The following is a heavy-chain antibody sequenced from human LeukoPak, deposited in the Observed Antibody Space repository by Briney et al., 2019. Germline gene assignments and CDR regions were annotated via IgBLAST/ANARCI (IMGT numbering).Heavy chain of an antibody. Sequence: GGSLRLSCAASGFTFSSYSMNWVRQAPGKGLEWVSAITATSSSTYDADSVQGRFTISRDNSKNTLYLQMNSLRAEDTAVYYCARDRLRFDYWGQGTLVTVSS. V-gene: IGHV3-23*01. CDR3: ARDRLRFDY. CDR2: ITATSSST. J-gene: IGHJ4*02. D-gene: IGHD3-16*01. CDR1: GFTFSSYS.